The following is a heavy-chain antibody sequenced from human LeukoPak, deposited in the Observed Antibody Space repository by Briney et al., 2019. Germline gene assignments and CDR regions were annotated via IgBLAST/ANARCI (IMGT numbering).Heavy chain of an antibody. CDR2: INQDGSEK. V-gene: IGHV3-7*01. CDR3: AKYSNLGY. J-gene: IGHJ4*02. D-gene: IGHD2/OR15-2a*01. Sequence: GGSLRLSCAASGFTYSVCWTSWVRQAPGKGLEWVANINQDGSEKYYVDSVKGRFTISRDNAKNSLYLQMNSLRAEDKAVYYCAKYSNLGYWGQGTLVTVSS. CDR1: GFTYSVCW.